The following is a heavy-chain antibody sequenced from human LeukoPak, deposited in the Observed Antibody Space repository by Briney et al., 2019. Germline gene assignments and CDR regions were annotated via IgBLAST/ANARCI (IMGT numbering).Heavy chain of an antibody. Sequence: ASVKVSCKTSGYTVTGYYIHWVRQAPGQGLEWMGWITPNSDDTDYAQKFQGRVTMTRDTSITTAYMELSSLRSDDTAVYYCARSPIGLGFFDYWGQGTLVTVSS. CDR3: ARSPIGLGFFDY. J-gene: IGHJ4*02. CDR1: GYTVTGYY. D-gene: IGHD7-27*01. CDR2: ITPNSDDT. V-gene: IGHV1-2*02.